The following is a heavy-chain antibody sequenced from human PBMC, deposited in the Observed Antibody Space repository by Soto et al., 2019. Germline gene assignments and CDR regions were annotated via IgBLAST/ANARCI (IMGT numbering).Heavy chain of an antibody. D-gene: IGHD3-22*01. Sequence: ASVKVSCKASGYTFTSYAMHWVRQAPGQRLEWMGWTNAGNGNTKYSQKFQGRVTITRDTSASTAYMELSSLRSEDTAVYYCARTKGHYYDSSGYPNWFDPWGQGTLVTVSS. CDR1: GYTFTSYA. CDR2: TNAGNGNT. V-gene: IGHV1-3*01. J-gene: IGHJ5*02. CDR3: ARTKGHYYDSSGYPNWFDP.